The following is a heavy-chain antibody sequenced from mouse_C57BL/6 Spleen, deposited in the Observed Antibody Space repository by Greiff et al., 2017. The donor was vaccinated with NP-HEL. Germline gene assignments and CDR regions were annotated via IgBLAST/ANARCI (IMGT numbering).Heavy chain of an antibody. J-gene: IGHJ3*01. CDR1: GFTFSSYG. CDR2: ISSGGSYT. Sequence: EVQVLESGGDLVKPGGSLKLSCAASGFTFSSYGMSWVRQTPDKRLEWVATISSGGSYTYYPDSVKGRFTISRDNAKNTLYLQMSSLKSEDTAMYYCARRGDGPWFAYWGQGTLVTVSA. V-gene: IGHV5-6*01. D-gene: IGHD2-3*01. CDR3: ARRGDGPWFAY.